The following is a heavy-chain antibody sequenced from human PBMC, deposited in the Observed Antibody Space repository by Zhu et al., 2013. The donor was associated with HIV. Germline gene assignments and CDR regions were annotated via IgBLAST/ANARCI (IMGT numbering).Heavy chain of an antibody. CDR3: ARGRSSSSLHNYGMDV. Sequence: QVQLVQSGAEVKKPGASVKVSCKASGYTFTGYYMHWVRQAPGQGLEWMGWMNPHSGHSGYAQKFQGRGTMTMNTSISTVYMELYSLRSEDTAVYYCARGRSSSSLHNYGMDVWGQGTAITVTS. CDR2: MNPHSGHS. J-gene: IGHJ6*02. CDR1: GYTFTGYY. D-gene: IGHD6-13*01. V-gene: IGHV1-8*02.